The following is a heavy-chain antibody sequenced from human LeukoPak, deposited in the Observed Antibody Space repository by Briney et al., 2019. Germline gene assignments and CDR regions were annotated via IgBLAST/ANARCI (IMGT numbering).Heavy chain of an antibody. J-gene: IGHJ4*02. CDR2: INQEGSEK. V-gene: IGHV3-7*04. Sequence: PGGSMRLSSVASGFTCSNHWMNWVRQAPGKGLECVANINQEGSEKNYVDSVKGRFTISRDNAKNSLYLQMNSLRVEDTAVYYCVRGTGYWGQGTLVTVSS. CDR3: VRGTGY. D-gene: IGHD2-8*02. CDR1: GFTCSNHW.